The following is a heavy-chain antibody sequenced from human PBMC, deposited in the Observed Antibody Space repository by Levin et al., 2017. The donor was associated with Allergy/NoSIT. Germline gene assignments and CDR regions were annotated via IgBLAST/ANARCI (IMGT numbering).Heavy chain of an antibody. Sequence: AGGSLRLSCAASGFTFSSYPMSWVRQAPGKGLEWLSYISSGGSTIYYADSVKGRFTMSRDNARNSLSLEMDSLRAEDTAVYYCARVDPSTWYRYRFDFWGQGALVTVSS. CDR2: ISSGGSTI. J-gene: IGHJ4*02. D-gene: IGHD6-13*01. CDR1: GFTFSSYP. V-gene: IGHV3-48*01. CDR3: ARVDPSTWYRYRFDF.